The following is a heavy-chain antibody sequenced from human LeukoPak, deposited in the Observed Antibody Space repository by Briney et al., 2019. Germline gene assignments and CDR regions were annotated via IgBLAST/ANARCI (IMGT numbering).Heavy chain of an antibody. V-gene: IGHV3-23*01. CDR2: ISGSGDST. J-gene: IGHJ4*02. D-gene: IGHD3-16*01. Sequence: GTLSLSCAVSGFTFTSYAMSWVRNAQGPGLVWVSGISGSGDSTDYSGSVKGRFTISRDTSKNALYLQMNSLRAEDRAVYYCAKDPFGDYWGQGTLVTVSS. CDR1: GFTFTSYA. CDR3: AKDPFGDY.